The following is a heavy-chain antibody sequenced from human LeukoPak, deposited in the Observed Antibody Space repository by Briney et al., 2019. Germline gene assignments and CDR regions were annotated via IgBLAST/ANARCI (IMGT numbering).Heavy chain of an antibody. CDR2: ISAYNGNT. Sequence: ASVKVSCKASGYTFTGYYMHWVRQAPGQGLEWMGWISAYNGNTNYAQKLQGRVTMTTDTSTSTAYMELRSLRSDDTAVYYCARLHSGWSYYYYMDVWGKGTTVTVSS. CDR1: GYTFTGYY. CDR3: ARLHSGWSYYYYMDV. V-gene: IGHV1-18*04. D-gene: IGHD6-19*01. J-gene: IGHJ6*03.